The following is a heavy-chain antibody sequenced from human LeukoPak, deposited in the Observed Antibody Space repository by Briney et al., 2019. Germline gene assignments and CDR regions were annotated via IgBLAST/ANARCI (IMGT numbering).Heavy chain of an antibody. CDR2: IIPILGIA. V-gene: IGHV1-69*02. CDR1: GYTFTGYY. Sequence: SVKVSCKASGYTFTGYYMHWVRQAPGQGLEWMGRIIPILGIANYAQKFQGRVTITEDKSTSTAYMEMSSLRSEDTAVYYCARRLVSTSCSRYCAFDIWGQGTMVTVSS. CDR3: ARRLVSTSCSRYCAFDI. J-gene: IGHJ3*02. D-gene: IGHD2-2*01.